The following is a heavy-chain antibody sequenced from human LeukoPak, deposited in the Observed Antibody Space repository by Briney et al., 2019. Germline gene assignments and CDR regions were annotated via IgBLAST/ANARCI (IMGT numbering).Heavy chain of an antibody. CDR3: ARDIRDEYYFDY. V-gene: IGHV3-33*01. CDR1: GFTFSSYG. D-gene: IGHD5-24*01. Sequence: GGSLRLSCAASGFTFSSYGMHWVHQAPGKGLEWVAVIWYDGSNKYYADSVKGRFTISRDNSKNTLYLQMNSLRAEDTAVYYCARDIRDEYYFDYWGQGTLVTVSS. CDR2: IWYDGSNK. J-gene: IGHJ4*02.